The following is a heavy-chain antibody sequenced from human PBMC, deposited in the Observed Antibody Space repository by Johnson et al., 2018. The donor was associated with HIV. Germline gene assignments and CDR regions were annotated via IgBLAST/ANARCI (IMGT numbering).Heavy chain of an antibody. Sequence: QVQLVESGGGVVQPGRSLRLSCAASGFAFSSYAIHWVRQAPAKGLEWVAVISYDGSDKYYADSVKGRFTISRDNAKNSLYLQMNSLRAEDTAVYYCAKDHPVVAERTGAFDIWGQGTMVTVSS. J-gene: IGHJ3*02. CDR1: GFAFSSYA. V-gene: IGHV3-30*04. D-gene: IGHD2-15*01. CDR2: ISYDGSDK. CDR3: AKDHPVVAERTGAFDI.